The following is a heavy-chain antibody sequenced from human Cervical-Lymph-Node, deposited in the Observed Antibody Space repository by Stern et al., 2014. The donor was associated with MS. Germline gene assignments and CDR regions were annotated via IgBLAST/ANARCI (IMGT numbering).Heavy chain of an antibody. J-gene: IGHJ6*02. D-gene: IGHD3-3*01. V-gene: IGHV3-9*01. CDR2: ISWNSGTL. Sequence: EVQLVESGGGLVQPGRSLRLSCAASGFKFDDYAMHWVRQAPGKGLEWVSGISWNSGTLGYADSVKGRFTISRDNAKNSLYLQMNSLSAEDTALYYCAKTKTIFGVVTQDYYYGMDVWGQGTTVTVSS. CDR1: GFKFDDYA. CDR3: AKTKTIFGVVTQDYYYGMDV.